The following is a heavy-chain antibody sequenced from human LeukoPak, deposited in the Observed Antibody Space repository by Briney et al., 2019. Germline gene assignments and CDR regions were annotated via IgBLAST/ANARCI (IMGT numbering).Heavy chain of an antibody. V-gene: IGHV1-69*05. CDR3: ARAGELGQLGRSGSYLY. Sequence: SAKVSCKASGGTFSSYAISWVRQAPGQGLEWMGGIIPIFGTANYAQKFQGRVTITTDESTSTAYMELSSLRSEDTAVYYCARAGELGQLGRSGSYLYWGQGTLVTVSS. J-gene: IGHJ4*02. D-gene: IGHD1-26*01. CDR2: IIPIFGTA. CDR1: GGTFSSYA.